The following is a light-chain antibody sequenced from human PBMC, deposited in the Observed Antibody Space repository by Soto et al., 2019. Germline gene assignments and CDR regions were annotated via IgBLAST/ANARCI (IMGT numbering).Light chain of an antibody. V-gene: IGLV2-14*01. J-gene: IGLJ2*01. Sequence: QSVLTQPASVSGSPGQSITISCTGTSSDVGGYNYVSWYQQHPGRAPKLMILDASHRPSGISNRFSGSKSGNTASLTISGLQAEDEADYYCNSYTSIRTVVFGGGTKVTVL. CDR2: DAS. CDR3: NSYTSIRTVV. CDR1: SSDVGGYNY.